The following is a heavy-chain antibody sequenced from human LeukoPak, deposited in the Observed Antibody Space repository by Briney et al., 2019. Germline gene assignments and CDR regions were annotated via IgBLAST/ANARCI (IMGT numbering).Heavy chain of an antibody. Sequence: SETLSLTCTVSGDSISSGDSYWSWIRQPPGKGLEWIGCISYRGSTYYNPTLKSRVTISVDTSKNQFSLKLSSVTAADTAVYSCARTSYCSSTSCPRGYAFDIWGQGTMVTVSS. CDR3: ARTSYCSSTSCPRGYAFDI. CDR2: ISYRGST. D-gene: IGHD2-2*01. V-gene: IGHV4-30-4*08. J-gene: IGHJ3*02. CDR1: GDSISSGDSY.